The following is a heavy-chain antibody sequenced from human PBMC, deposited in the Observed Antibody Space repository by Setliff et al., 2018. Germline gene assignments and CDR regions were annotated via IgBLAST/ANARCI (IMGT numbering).Heavy chain of an antibody. CDR2: IKQDGSEK. CDR3: ARDGGEY. J-gene: IGHJ4*02. CDR1: GFNFKDYS. Sequence: PGGSLRLSCAASGFNFKDYSMTWIRQAPGKGLEWVANIKQDGSEKYYVDSVKGRFTISRDNAKNSLYLQMNSLRAEDTAVYYCARDGGEYWGQGTLVTVSS. V-gene: IGHV3-7*01. D-gene: IGHD3-16*01.